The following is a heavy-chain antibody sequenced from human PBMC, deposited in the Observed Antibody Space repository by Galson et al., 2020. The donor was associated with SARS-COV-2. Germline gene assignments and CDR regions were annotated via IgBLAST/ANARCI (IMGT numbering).Heavy chain of an antibody. V-gene: IGHV3-11*04. J-gene: IGHJ2*01. CDR1: GLYFRDNY. CDR3: ARALHGYNVCDL. D-gene: IGHD5-12*01. Sequence: NSGGSLRLSCAASGLYFRDNYMSWIRQAPGKGLEWLAFFSRSGISIYYASPVEGRFTISRDNAKNSLSLQMNSLRVEDTAVYYCARALHGYNVCDLWGRGTLVTVSS. CDR2: FSRSGISI.